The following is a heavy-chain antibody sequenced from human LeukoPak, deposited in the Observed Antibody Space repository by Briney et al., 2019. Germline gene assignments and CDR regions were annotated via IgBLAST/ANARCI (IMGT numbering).Heavy chain of an antibody. CDR3: ARGYCSSTSCYDEEFLYYYYGMDV. D-gene: IGHD2-2*01. CDR1: GGSFSGYY. Sequence: PSETLSLTCAVYGGSFSGYYWSWIRQPPGKGLEWIGEINDSGSTNYNPSLKSRVTISVDTSKNQFSLKLSSVTAADTDVYYCARGYCSSTSCYDEEFLYYYYGMDVWGQGTTVTVSS. J-gene: IGHJ6*02. V-gene: IGHV4-34*01. CDR2: INDSGST.